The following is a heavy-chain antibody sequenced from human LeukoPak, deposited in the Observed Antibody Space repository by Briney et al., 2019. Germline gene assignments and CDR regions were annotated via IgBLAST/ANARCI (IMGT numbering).Heavy chain of an antibody. CDR2: IRYDGSNK. J-gene: IGHJ2*01. CDR1: GFTFSNFG. V-gene: IGHV3-30*02. Sequence: GGSLRLSCAASGFTFSNFGMHWVRQAPGKGLEWVAFIRYDGSNKYYADSVKGRFTISRDNSKNTLYLQMNSLRAEDTAVYYCAKDPGSLRPSWYFDLWGRGTLVTVSS. D-gene: IGHD5/OR15-5a*01. CDR3: AKDPGSLRPSWYFDL.